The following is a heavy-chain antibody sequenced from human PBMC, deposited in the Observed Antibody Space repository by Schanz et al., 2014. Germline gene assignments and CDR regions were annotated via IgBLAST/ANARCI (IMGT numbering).Heavy chain of an antibody. CDR1: GFTFSSYG. Sequence: VQLVESGGGVVQPGRSLRLSCATSGFTFSSYGMHWVRQAPGKGLEWVSGISGSGVITYYEDSVKGRFTISRDNYKNTLYLQMNSLRAEDTAVYYCAKERYGSGTTHFDYWGQGTLVTVSS. J-gene: IGHJ4*02. CDR2: ISGSGVIT. V-gene: IGHV3-23*04. CDR3: AKERYGSGTTHFDY. D-gene: IGHD3-10*01.